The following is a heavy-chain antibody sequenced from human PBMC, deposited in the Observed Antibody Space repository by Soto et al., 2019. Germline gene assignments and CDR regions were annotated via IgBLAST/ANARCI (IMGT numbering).Heavy chain of an antibody. CDR2: IGTAGDT. J-gene: IGHJ3*02. Sequence: GGSLRLSCTASGFTFRNYEMHWVRQAVGKGLEWVSSIGTAGDTYYLDSVKGRFTISRDNSINTLYLQMNSLRAEDTAVYYCATEHNADVAFDIWGQGTMVTVSS. D-gene: IGHD1-1*01. CDR3: ATEHNADVAFDI. CDR1: GFTFRNYE. V-gene: IGHV3-13*01.